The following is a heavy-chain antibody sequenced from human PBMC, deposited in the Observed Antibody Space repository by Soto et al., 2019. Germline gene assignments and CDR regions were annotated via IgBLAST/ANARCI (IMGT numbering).Heavy chain of an antibody. CDR1: GFTFSSYA. D-gene: IGHD6-13*01. J-gene: IGHJ4*02. CDR3: AKNVAAAGNFDY. Sequence: PGGSLRLSCAAPGFTFSSYAMSWVRQAPGKGLEWVSAISGSGGSTYYADSVKGRFTISRDNSKNTLYLQMNSLRAEDTAVYYCAKNVAAAGNFDYWGQGTLVTVSS. CDR2: ISGSGGST. V-gene: IGHV3-23*01.